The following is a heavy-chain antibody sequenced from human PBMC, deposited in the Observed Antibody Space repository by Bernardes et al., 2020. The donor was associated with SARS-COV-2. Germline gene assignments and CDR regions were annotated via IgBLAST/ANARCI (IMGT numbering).Heavy chain of an antibody. CDR2: INGDGSSI. CDR3: ARGSGNYYFDY. J-gene: IGHJ4*02. D-gene: IGHD1-26*01. Sequence: GGSLRLSCAASGFTFSSYWMHWVCLGPGKGPVWVSRINGDGSSINYADSVKGRFTISRDNARNTLYLEMNSLRAEDTAVYYCARGSGNYYFDYWGQGTLVTVSS. V-gene: IGHV3-74*01. CDR1: GFTFSSYW.